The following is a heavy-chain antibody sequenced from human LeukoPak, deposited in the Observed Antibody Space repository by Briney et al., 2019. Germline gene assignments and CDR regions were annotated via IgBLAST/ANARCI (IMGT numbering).Heavy chain of an antibody. CDR2: IYYSGST. D-gene: IGHD6-19*01. Sequence: PSETLSLTCTVSGGSISSGGYYWSWIRQHPGKGLEWIGYIYYSGSTYYNPSLKSQVTISVDTSKDQFSLKLSSVTAADTAVCYCARGDSSGSHIFDYWGQGTLVTVSS. J-gene: IGHJ4*02. CDR3: ARGDSSGSHIFDY. V-gene: IGHV4-31*01. CDR1: GGSISSGGYY.